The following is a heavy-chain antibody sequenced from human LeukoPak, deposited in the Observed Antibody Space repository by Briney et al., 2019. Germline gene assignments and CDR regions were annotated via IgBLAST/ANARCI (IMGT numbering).Heavy chain of an antibody. V-gene: IGHV1-46*01. Sequence: GASVKVSCKASGYTFTSYYMHWVRQAPGQGLEWMGIISPSGGSTSYAQKFQGRVTMTRDTSTSTVYMELSSLRSEDTAVYYCARDKEGMVYAMPGMDVWGQGTTVTVSS. J-gene: IGHJ6*02. CDR2: ISPSGGST. CDR3: ARDKEGMVYAMPGMDV. D-gene: IGHD2-8*01. CDR1: GYTFTSYY.